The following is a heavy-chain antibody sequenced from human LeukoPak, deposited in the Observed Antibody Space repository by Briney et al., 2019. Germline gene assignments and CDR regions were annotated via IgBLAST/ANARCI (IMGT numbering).Heavy chain of an antibody. CDR1: GFTFSSYG. V-gene: IGHV3-30*18. CDR3: AKDAGYYDSSGLNWFDP. J-gene: IGHJ5*02. Sequence: GGSLRLSCAASGFTFSSYGMHRVRQAPGKGLEWVAVISYDGSNKYYADSVKGRFTISRDNSKNTLYLQMNSLRAEDTAVYYCAKDAGYYDSSGLNWFDPWGQGTLVTVSS. D-gene: IGHD3-22*01. CDR2: ISYDGSNK.